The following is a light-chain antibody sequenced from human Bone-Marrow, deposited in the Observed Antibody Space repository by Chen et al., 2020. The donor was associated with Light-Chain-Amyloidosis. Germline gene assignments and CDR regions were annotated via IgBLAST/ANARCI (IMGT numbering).Light chain of an antibody. Sequence: NFMLTQPHSVSESPGKTVITSLTRSSGSIATNYVQWYQQRPGSSPTTVIYEDDQRPSGVPDRFSGSIDRSSNSASLTISGLKTEDEADYYCQSYQGSSQGVFGGGTKLTVL. J-gene: IGLJ3*02. CDR2: EDD. CDR1: SGSIATNY. CDR3: QSYQGSSQGV. V-gene: IGLV6-57*01.